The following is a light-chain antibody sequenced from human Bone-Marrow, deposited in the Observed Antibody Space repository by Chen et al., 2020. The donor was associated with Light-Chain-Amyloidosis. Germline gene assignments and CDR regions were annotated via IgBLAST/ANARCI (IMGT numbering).Light chain of an antibody. CDR3: QQYYSTPHT. CDR1: QSVLYSSRNKNY. V-gene: IGKV4-1*01. Sequence: DIVMTQSPDSLAVSLGERATINCKSSQSVLYSSRNKNYLAWYQQRPGQPPKLHIYWASTRESGVPDRFSGSGSGTDFTLTISSLQAEDVALYYCQQYYSTPHTFGQGTRLEIK. J-gene: IGKJ2*01. CDR2: WAS.